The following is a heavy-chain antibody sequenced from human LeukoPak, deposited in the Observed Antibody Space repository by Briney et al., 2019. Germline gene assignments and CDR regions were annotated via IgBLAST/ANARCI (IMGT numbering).Heavy chain of an antibody. D-gene: IGHD2-21*01. Sequence: PSETLSLTCTVSGGSISSSSYYWGWIRQPPGKGLEWIGSIYYSGSTYYNPSLKSRVTISVDTSKSQFSLKLSSVTAADTAVYYCARVLRVVIAEDAFDIWGQGTMVT. V-gene: IGHV4-39*07. CDR2: IYYSGST. CDR1: GGSISSSSYY. J-gene: IGHJ3*02. CDR3: ARVLRVVIAEDAFDI.